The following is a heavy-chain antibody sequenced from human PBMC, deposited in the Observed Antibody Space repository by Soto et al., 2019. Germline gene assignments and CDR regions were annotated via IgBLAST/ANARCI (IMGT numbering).Heavy chain of an antibody. CDR1: GYTFTGYY. Sequence: QVQLVQSGAEVKKPGASVKVSCQASGYTFTGYYMHWVRQAPGPGLEWMGWINPNSGGTNYAQKFQGRVTMTRDTSISTAYMELNRLRSDDTAVYCCALGGLRVSAAIGYWGQGTLVTVSS. V-gene: IGHV1-2*02. CDR2: INPNSGGT. D-gene: IGHD2-2*02. CDR3: ALGGLRVSAAIGY. J-gene: IGHJ4*02.